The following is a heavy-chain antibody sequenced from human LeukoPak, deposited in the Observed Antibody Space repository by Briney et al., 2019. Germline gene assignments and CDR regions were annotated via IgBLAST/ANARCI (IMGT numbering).Heavy chain of an antibody. CDR3: AKGAWLDY. Sequence: GGSLRLSCAASGFSFNSYAMTWGRQAPGKGLEWVSAIGGSGGSTDCADSVKGRFTISRDNSKNTLYLQMNSLRAEDTAVYYCAKGAWLDYWGQGTLVTVSS. CDR1: GFSFNSYA. D-gene: IGHD3-10*01. J-gene: IGHJ1*01. CDR2: IGGSGGST. V-gene: IGHV3-23*01.